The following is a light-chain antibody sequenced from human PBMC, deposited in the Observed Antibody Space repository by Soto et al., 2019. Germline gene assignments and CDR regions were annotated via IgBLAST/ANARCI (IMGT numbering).Light chain of an antibody. CDR3: LQDYNFPFT. V-gene: IGKV1-6*01. J-gene: IGKJ3*01. Sequence: QMNQSPSSLSASVGDRVTITCRASQDIGRDLGWYQQKPGKAPELLIYTASSLLSGVPSRFSGSGSGTDFTLTISSLQPEDFATYYCLQDYNFPFTFGPGTKVDVK. CDR2: TAS. CDR1: QDIGRD.